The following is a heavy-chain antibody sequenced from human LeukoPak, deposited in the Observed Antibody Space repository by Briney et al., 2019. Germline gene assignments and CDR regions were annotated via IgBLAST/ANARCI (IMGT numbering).Heavy chain of an antibody. CDR1: GFTFSSYA. Sequence: GGSLRLSCAASGFTFSSYAMSWVRQAPGKGLEWVSAISGSGGSTYYADSVKGRFTISRDNSKNTLYLQMNSLRAEDTAVYYCAKSSNAGIAVAGPSSVWGQGTLVTVSS. V-gene: IGHV3-23*01. D-gene: IGHD6-19*01. CDR3: AKSSNAGIAVAGPSSV. CDR2: ISGSGGST. J-gene: IGHJ4*02.